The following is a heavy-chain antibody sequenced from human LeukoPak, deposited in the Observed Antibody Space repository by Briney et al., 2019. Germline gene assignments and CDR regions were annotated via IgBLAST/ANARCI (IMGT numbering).Heavy chain of an antibody. CDR2: IYYSGST. V-gene: IGHV4-59*01. D-gene: IGHD6-6*01. Sequence: SETLSLTCTVSGGSISSYYWSWIRQPPGKGLEWIGYIYYSGSTNYNPSLKSRVTISVDTSKNQFSLKLSSVTAADTAVYYCARLGGEQLVPDYWGQGTLVTVSS. CDR3: ARLGGEQLVPDY. CDR1: GGSISSYY. J-gene: IGHJ4*02.